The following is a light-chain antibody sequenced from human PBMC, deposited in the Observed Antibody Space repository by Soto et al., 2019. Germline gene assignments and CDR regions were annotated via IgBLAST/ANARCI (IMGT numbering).Light chain of an antibody. CDR3: QQYGSSSMST. V-gene: IGKV3-20*01. CDR1: QSVTSTY. Sequence: ELGLAQSPGTLYLSPGDRATLSCRARQSVTSTYLAWYQQSPGQAHRLLIYDASRRAPGSPDRFRGSGSGTDFTLTISRLEPEDVAVDFCQQYGSSSMSTFGQGNNREI. CDR2: DAS. J-gene: IGKJ2*01.